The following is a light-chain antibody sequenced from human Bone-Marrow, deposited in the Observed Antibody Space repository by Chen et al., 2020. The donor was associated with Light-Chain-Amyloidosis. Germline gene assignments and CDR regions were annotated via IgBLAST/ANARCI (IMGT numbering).Light chain of an antibody. CDR3: GSYTSSSTANLV. CDR2: DVS. Sequence: QSALTHPASVSGSPGQSITISCTGTSSDVGGYNYVSWYQQHPGKAPKLMIYDVSNRPSGVSTRFSGSKSGNTASLTISELQAEDEAAYYCGSYTSSSTANLVFGGGTKLTVL. J-gene: IGLJ2*01. CDR1: SSDVGGYNY. V-gene: IGLV2-14*01.